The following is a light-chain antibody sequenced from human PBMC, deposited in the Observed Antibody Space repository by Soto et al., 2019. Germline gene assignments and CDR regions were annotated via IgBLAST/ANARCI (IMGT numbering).Light chain of an antibody. CDR2: DAT. Sequence: DIQMTQSPPPLSASVGDRVTITCQASQDIRNYLNWYQKKPGKAPKLLIYDATSLETGAPSRFSGSGSGTDFSFTISSLQPEDFATYYCQQYADQFTFGPGTRVDVQ. J-gene: IGKJ3*01. CDR3: QQYADQFT. CDR1: QDIRNY. V-gene: IGKV1-33*01.